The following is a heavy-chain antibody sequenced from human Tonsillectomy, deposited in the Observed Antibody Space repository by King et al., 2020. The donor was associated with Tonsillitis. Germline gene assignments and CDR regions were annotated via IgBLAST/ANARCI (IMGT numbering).Heavy chain of an antibody. CDR3: AIMALSGTEFDY. V-gene: IGHV1-24*01. J-gene: IGHJ4*02. CDR2: FHPEDDET. D-gene: IGHD2/OR15-2a*01. CDR1: EYTLTEVS. Sequence: QVQLVQSGAEVKKPGASVKVSCKVSEYTLTEVSMHWVRQAPGRGLEWMGGFHPEDDETIYAQKFQGRVTMTEDTSTDTAYMEVSSLRFEDTAVYYCAIMALSGTEFDYWGQGTLVTVSS.